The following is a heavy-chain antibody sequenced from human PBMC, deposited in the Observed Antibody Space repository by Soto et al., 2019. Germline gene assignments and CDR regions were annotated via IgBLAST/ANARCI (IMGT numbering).Heavy chain of an antibody. J-gene: IGHJ4*02. CDR3: ARTTGRHLDF. V-gene: IGHV4-39*01. D-gene: IGHD4-4*01. Sequence: PSQTLSLTGTVSDGSIRVSNVCLSWGLQPPGEDREWSGNIDYSGTAYFNPYLGNRVTFPVDTSQNQFSLTPYSVTAADTAAYYCARTTGRHLDFWGQRILVNVSS. CDR1: DGSIRVSNVC. CDR2: IDYSGTA.